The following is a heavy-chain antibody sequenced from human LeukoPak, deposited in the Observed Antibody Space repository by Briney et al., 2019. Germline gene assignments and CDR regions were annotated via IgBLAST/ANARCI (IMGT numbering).Heavy chain of an antibody. CDR1: GDSISNSNW. CDR2: ISHSGNI. V-gene: IGHV4-4*02. CDR3: ARAVAATSGRFSLGY. J-gene: IGHJ4*02. Sequence: PSGTLSLTCAVSGDSISNSNWWSWVRQSPGKGLEWVGEISHSGNINYNLSLKSRVIISMDKSKNHFSLRLSSITAADTAVYYCARAVAATSGRFSLGYWGQGTLVTVSS. D-gene: IGHD6-19*01.